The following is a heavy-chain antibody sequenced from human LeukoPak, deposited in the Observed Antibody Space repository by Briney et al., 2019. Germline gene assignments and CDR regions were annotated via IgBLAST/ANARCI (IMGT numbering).Heavy chain of an antibody. Sequence: GGSLRLSYAASGFTFSSYAMHWVRQAPGKGLEWVAVISYDGSNKYYADSVKGRFTISRDNSKNTLYLQMNSLRAEDTAVYYCARVVPRGIAAAGYFDYWGQGTLVTVSS. J-gene: IGHJ4*02. V-gene: IGHV3-30*01. CDR3: ARVVPRGIAAAGYFDY. D-gene: IGHD6-13*01. CDR1: GFTFSSYA. CDR2: ISYDGSNK.